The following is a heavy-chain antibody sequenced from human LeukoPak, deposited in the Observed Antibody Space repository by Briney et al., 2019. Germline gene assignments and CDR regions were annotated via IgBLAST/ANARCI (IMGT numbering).Heavy chain of an antibody. D-gene: IGHD3-22*01. CDR1: GGSISSGSYY. CDR3: ARGADYYDSSGYCDY. Sequence: SQTLSLTXTVSGGSISSGSYYWSWIRQPAGKGLEWIGRIYTSGSTNYNPSLKSRVTISVDTSKNQFSLKLSSVTAADTAVYYCARGADYYDSSGYCDYWGQGTLVTVSS. V-gene: IGHV4-61*02. J-gene: IGHJ4*02. CDR2: IYTSGST.